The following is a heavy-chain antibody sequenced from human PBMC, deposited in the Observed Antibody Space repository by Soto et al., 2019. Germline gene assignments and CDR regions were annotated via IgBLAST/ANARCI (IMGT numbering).Heavy chain of an antibody. Sequence: QPGGSLRLSCAASGFNVNNYGMNWVRQAPGKGLEWVSAMSDSGSSTYYADSVKGRFTISRDNSKNTLYLQMNSLRAEDTALYYCARARSTAASDAMDVWGQGTTVTVSS. CDR2: MSDSGSST. D-gene: IGHD6-13*01. J-gene: IGHJ6*02. V-gene: IGHV3-23*01. CDR3: ARARSTAASDAMDV. CDR1: GFNVNNYG.